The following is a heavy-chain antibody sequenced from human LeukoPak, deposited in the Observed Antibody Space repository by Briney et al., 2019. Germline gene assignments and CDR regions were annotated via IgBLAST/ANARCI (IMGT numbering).Heavy chain of an antibody. D-gene: IGHD3-3*01. CDR3: ARVDRDPLRPLDI. V-gene: IGHV3-30-3*01. J-gene: IGHJ3*02. CDR2: ISYDGSNK. Sequence: GGSLRLSCAASGFTFDDYAMHWVRQAPGKGLEWVAVISYDGSNKYYADSVKGRFTISRDNSKNTLYLQMNSLRAEDTAVYYCARVDRDPLRPLDIWGQGTMVTVSS. CDR1: GFTFDDYA.